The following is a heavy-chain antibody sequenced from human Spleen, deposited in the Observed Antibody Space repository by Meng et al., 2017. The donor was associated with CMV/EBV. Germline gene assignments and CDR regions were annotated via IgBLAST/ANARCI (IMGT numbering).Heavy chain of an antibody. Sequence: GGSLRLSCAASGFSFGDYAMHWVRQAPGKGLEWVSGISWNSGSIGYADSVKGRFTISRDNSKNTLYLQMNSLRDEDSAVYYCARDLKSDAGLDYWGQGTLVTVSS. CDR2: ISWNSGSI. CDR3: ARDLKSDAGLDY. CDR1: GFSFGDYA. J-gene: IGHJ4*02. V-gene: IGHV3-9*01.